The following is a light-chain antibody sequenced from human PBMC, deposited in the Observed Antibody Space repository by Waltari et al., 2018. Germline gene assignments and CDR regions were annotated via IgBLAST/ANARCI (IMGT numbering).Light chain of an antibody. J-gene: IGKJ2*01. Sequence: DIQMTQSPSSLSASVGDRVTLTCRASQSVSRSLSWYQQKPGQAPKLLIFAASVLESEVPSRFSGSGSGTDFTLTINGLQPEDFATYYCQQSSSTLMYTFGQGTKVEI. V-gene: IGKV1-39*01. CDR2: AAS. CDR1: QSVSRS. CDR3: QQSSSTLMYT.